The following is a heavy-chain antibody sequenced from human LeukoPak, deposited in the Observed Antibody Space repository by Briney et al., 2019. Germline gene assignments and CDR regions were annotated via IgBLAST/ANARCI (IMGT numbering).Heavy chain of an antibody. V-gene: IGHV4-30-2*01. CDR2: IYHSGST. D-gene: IGHD3-22*01. CDR3: ARGRGYYDSSGYLRD. J-gene: IGHJ4*02. Sequence: PSETLSLTCTVSGGSISSGGYYWSWIRQPPGKGLEWIGYIYHSGSTYYNPSLKSRVTISVDRSKNQFSLKLSSVTAADTAVYYCARGRGYYDSSGYLRDWGQGTLVTVSS. CDR1: GGSISSGGYY.